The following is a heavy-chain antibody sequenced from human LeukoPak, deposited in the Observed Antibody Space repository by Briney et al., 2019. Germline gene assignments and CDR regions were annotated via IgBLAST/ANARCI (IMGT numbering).Heavy chain of an antibody. CDR3: ARTPDPTYYYDSSGYSDYYYGMDV. D-gene: IGHD3-22*01. CDR1: GGSFSGYY. Sequence: SETLSLTCAVYGGSFSGYYWSWIRQPPGKGLEWIGEINHSGSTNYNPSLKSRVTISVDTSKKLFPLKLSSVTAADTAVYYCARTPDPTYYYDSSGYSDYYYGMDVWGQGTTVTVSS. V-gene: IGHV4-34*01. J-gene: IGHJ6*02. CDR2: INHSGST.